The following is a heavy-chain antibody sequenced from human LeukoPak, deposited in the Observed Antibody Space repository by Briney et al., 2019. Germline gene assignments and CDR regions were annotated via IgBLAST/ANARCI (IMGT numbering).Heavy chain of an antibody. V-gene: IGHV3-7*01. D-gene: IGHD6-19*01. Sequence: GGSLRLSCAASGFIFSSYWMTWVRQAPGRGLEWVANIEQDGSDKYYVDSVKGRFTISRDNAKNSLYLQMNSLRAEDTAVYYCAREDTYASGWSPFDYWGQGTLVTVSS. CDR1: GFIFSSYW. CDR2: IEQDGSDK. CDR3: AREDTYASGWSPFDY. J-gene: IGHJ4*02.